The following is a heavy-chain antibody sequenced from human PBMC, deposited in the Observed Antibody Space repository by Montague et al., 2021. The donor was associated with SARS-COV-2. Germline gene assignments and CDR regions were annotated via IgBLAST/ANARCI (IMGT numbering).Heavy chain of an antibody. V-gene: IGHV4-4*07. J-gene: IGHJ6*04. CDR1: GGSISNYY. CDR2: LYTCGST. D-gene: IGHD6-19*01. CDR3: ARESGYSSGWRYYYVMDV. Sequence: SETLSLTCTVSGGSISNYYWTWIRQPAGKGLVWFGRLYTCGSTTXNPSLRSRVTMSVDTSKNQFSLTVTSVTAADTAIYYCARESGYSSGWRYYYVMDVWGKGPTVPAS.